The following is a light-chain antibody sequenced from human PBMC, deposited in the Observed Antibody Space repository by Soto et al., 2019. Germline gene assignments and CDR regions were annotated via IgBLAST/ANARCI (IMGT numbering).Light chain of an antibody. J-gene: IGKJ1*01. CDR3: LQCHTTPSRWT. CDR1: QSVNSRY. V-gene: IGKV3-20*01. CDR2: GAS. Sequence: EMVLTQSPGTLSLSPGERATLSCRTSQSVNSRYLACYQHKPGQPPRLLVYGASNRSTGIPDRFSSSASGADFSLTISRLLPQDFSVYYCLQCHTTPSRWTFGQGTKVDI.